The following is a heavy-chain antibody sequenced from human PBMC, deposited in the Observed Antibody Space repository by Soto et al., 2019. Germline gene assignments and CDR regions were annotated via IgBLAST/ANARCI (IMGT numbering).Heavy chain of an antibody. Sequence: ASVKVSCKASGYTFTSYGISWVRQAPGQGLEWMGWISAYNGNTNYAQKLQGRVTMTTDTSTSTAYMELRSLRSDDTAVYYCARDVWKGDSSGYYYVYWGQGTLVTVSS. CDR1: GYTFTSYG. D-gene: IGHD3-22*01. CDR2: ISAYNGNT. J-gene: IGHJ4*02. CDR3: ARDVWKGDSSGYYYVY. V-gene: IGHV1-18*01.